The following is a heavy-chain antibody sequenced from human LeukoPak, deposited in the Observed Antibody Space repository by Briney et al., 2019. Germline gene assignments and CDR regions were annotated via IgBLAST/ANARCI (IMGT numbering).Heavy chain of an antibody. CDR1: AFTFSNYW. D-gene: IGHD2-21*02. J-gene: IGHJ3*02. Sequence: PGGSLRLSCTASAFTFSNYWVDWVRQAPGKGLMWLSVINIDGSYTTYADSVKGRFTISRDNAKNTLYLQMNSLRPEDTAVYYCISRRLVVVTASDVFDIWGQGTMVTVSS. CDR2: INIDGSYT. V-gene: IGHV3-74*01. CDR3: ISRRLVVVTASDVFDI.